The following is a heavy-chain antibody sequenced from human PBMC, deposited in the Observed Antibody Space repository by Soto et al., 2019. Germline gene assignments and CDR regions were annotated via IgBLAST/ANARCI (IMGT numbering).Heavy chain of an antibody. CDR2: IYDTGTA. Sequence: QVQLQESGPGLVKPSGTLSLTCAVSGASMTSSRWWSWVRQPPGKGLEWIGEIYDTGTANYKPSLEKRVTISVDKSKNRFALILTSVTAADTATYYCARRTTGSGWYPMFDTWGQGALVTVSS. CDR1: GASMTSSRW. D-gene: IGHD6-19*01. V-gene: IGHV4-4*02. J-gene: IGHJ5*02. CDR3: ARRTTGSGWYPMFDT.